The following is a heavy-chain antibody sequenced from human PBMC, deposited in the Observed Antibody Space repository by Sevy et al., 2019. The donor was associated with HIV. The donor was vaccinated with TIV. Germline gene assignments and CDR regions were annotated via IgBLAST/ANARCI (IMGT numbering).Heavy chain of an antibody. V-gene: IGHV1-69*13. Sequence: ASVKVSCKASGGTFSSYAISWVRQAPGQGLEWMGGIIPIFGTANYAQKFQGRVTITADESTSTAYMGLSSLGSEDTAVYYCARSVSSGGEDYYYGMDVWGQGTTVTVSS. D-gene: IGHD6-6*01. J-gene: IGHJ6*02. CDR3: ARSVSSGGEDYYYGMDV. CDR2: IIPIFGTA. CDR1: GGTFSSYA.